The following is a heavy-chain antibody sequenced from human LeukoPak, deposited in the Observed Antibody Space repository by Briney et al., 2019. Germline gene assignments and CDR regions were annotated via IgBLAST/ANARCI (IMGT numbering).Heavy chain of an antibody. J-gene: IGHJ6*03. CDR1: GFTFSSYW. D-gene: IGHD3-10*01. Sequence: GGSLRLSCAASGFTFSSYWMSWVRQAPGKGLEWVANIKQDGSEKYYVDSVKGRFTISRDNAKNSLYLQMNSLRAEDTAVYYCARVDLWFGGNDYYYMDVWGKGTTVTVSS. CDR2: IKQDGSEK. V-gene: IGHV3-7*01. CDR3: ARVDLWFGGNDYYYMDV.